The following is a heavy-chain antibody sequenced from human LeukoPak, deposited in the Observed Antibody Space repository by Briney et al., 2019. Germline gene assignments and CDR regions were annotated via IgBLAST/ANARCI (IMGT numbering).Heavy chain of an antibody. D-gene: IGHD4-17*01. CDR1: GFTFSSYA. Sequence: GGSLRLSCATSGFTFSSYAMSWVRQAPGKGLEWVSAISGSGGSTYYADSVKGRFTISRDNSKNTLYLQMNSLRAEDTAVYYCAKDFHGDYEGSFDYWGQGTLVTVSS. CDR3: AKDFHGDYEGSFDY. V-gene: IGHV3-23*01. CDR2: ISGSGGST. J-gene: IGHJ4*02.